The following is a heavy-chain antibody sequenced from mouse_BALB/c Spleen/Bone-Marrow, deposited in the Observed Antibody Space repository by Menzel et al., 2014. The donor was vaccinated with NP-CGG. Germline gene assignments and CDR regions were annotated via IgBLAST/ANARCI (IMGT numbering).Heavy chain of an antibody. V-gene: IGHV3-5*02. CDR2: IYYSGTI. Sequence: EVQLQESGPGPVKPSQTVSLTCTVTGISITTGNYRWSWIRQFPGNKLEWIGYIYYSGTITYNPSLSSRTTITRDTSKNQFFLEMNSLTAEDTATYYCARDGNYAMDYWGQGTSVTVSS. CDR3: ARDGNYAMDY. J-gene: IGHJ4*01. CDR1: GISITTGNYR. D-gene: IGHD1-1*02.